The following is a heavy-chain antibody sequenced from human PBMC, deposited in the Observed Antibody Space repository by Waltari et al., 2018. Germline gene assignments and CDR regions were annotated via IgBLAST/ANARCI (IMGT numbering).Heavy chain of an antibody. V-gene: IGHV1-2*02. Sequence: QVQLVQSGAEVKKPGASVKVSCTASGYTFTGYYMHLVRQAPGQGLEWMGWINPNSGGTNYAQKVQGRVTMTRDTSISTAYMELSRLRSDDTAVYYCARGDCSGGSCYSSGWFDPWGQGTLVTVSS. CDR3: ARGDCSGGSCYSSGWFDP. D-gene: IGHD2-15*01. CDR1: GYTFTGYY. CDR2: INPNSGGT. J-gene: IGHJ5*02.